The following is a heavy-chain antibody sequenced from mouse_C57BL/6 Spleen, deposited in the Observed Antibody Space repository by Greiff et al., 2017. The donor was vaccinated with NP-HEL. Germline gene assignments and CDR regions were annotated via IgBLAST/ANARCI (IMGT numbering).Heavy chain of an antibody. J-gene: IGHJ2*01. V-gene: IGHV14-4*01. D-gene: IGHD3-2*02. CDR2: IDPENGDT. CDR1: GFNIKDDY. CDR3: TKYSSGSYYFDY. Sequence: EVQLQQSGAELVRPGASVKLSCTASGFNIKDDYMHWVKQRPEQGLEWIGWIDPENGDTEYASKFQGTATITADTSSNTAYLQLSSLTSEDTAVYYCTKYSSGSYYFDYWGQGTTLTVSS.